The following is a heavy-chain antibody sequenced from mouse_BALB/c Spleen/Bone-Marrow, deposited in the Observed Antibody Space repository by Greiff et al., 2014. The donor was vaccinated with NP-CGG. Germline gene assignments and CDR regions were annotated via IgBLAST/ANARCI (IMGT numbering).Heavy chain of an antibody. V-gene: IGHV5-6*01. CDR2: ISSGGSYT. J-gene: IGHJ3*01. D-gene: IGHD2-10*01. CDR3: ARGSGAYYGNYWFAY. Sequence: EVQLVESGGDLVKPGGSLKLSCAASGFTFSSYGMSWVRQTPDKRLEWVATISSGGSYTYYPNSVKGQFTISRDNAKNTLYLQMSILKSEDTAMYYFARGSGAYYGNYWFAYWGQGTLVTVSA. CDR1: GFTFSSYG.